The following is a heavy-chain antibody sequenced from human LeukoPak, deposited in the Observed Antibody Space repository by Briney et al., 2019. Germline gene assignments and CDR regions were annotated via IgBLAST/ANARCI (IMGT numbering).Heavy chain of an antibody. CDR3: ARGGPRGQQLDYYYYMDV. D-gene: IGHD6-13*01. J-gene: IGHJ6*03. V-gene: IGHV3-7*01. Sequence: GGSLRLSCAASGFTFSSYAMSWVRQAPGKGLEWVANIKQDGSEEYYVDSVKGRFTISRDNAKNSLYLQMNSLRAEDTAVYYCARGGPRGQQLDYYYYMDVWGKGTTVTVSS. CDR2: IKQDGSEE. CDR1: GFTFSSYA.